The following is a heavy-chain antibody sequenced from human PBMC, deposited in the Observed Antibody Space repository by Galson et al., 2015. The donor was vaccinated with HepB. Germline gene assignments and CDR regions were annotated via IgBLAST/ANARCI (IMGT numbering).Heavy chain of an antibody. CDR2: ISSSSSTI. D-gene: IGHD2-2*01. Sequence: SLRLSCAASGFTFDNYSMNWVRQAPGKGLEWVSYISSSSSTIYYADSVKGRFTISRDNAKNSLYLQMNSLRAEDTAVYYCATNTPAAVMRASGMDVWGQGTAVTVSS. CDR3: ATNTPAAVMRASGMDV. V-gene: IGHV3-48*01. J-gene: IGHJ6*02. CDR1: GFTFDNYS.